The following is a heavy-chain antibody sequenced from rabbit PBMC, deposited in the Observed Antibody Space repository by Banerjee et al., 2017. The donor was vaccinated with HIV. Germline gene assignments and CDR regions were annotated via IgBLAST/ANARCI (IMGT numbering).Heavy chain of an antibody. Sequence: QSLEESGGGLVKPGGTLTLTCTASGFSFSSSYWICWVRQAPGKGLEWIACIYTGSSGNTYYANWAKGRFTISKTSSTTVTLQMTSLTAADTATYFCARGNGYSGGNNLWGQGTLVTVS. CDR2: IYTGSSGNT. CDR3: ARGNGYSGGNNL. V-gene: IGHV1S40*01. J-gene: IGHJ4*01. D-gene: IGHD4-1*01. CDR1: GFSFSSSYW.